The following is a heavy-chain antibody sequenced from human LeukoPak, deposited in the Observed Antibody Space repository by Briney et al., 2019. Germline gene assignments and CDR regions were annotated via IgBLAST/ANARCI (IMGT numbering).Heavy chain of an antibody. CDR3: ASGYSGSCFTY. D-gene: IGHD1-26*01. CDR2: ISGSGGST. J-gene: IGHJ4*02. Sequence: PGGPLRLSCAASGFTFSSYAMSWVRQAPGKGLEWVSAISGSGGSTYYADSVKGRFTISRDNSKNTLYLQMTSLRAEDTAVYYCASGYSGSCFTYWGQGTLVTVSS. CDR1: GFTFSSYA. V-gene: IGHV3-23*01.